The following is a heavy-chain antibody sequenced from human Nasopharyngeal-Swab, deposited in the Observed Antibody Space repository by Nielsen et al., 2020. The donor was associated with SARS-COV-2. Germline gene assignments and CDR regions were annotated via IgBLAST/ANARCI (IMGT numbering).Heavy chain of an antibody. CDR3: AGDLSGYWVFFDY. J-gene: IGHJ4*02. D-gene: IGHD5-12*01. Sequence: VRQAPGKGLEWVSSISSTSCYIYYAESVMDRFTISRANAKNSLSLQMHSLRAEDTAVYYCAGDLSGYWVFFDYWGQGTLVTVSS. CDR2: ISSTSCYI. V-gene: IGHV3-21*01.